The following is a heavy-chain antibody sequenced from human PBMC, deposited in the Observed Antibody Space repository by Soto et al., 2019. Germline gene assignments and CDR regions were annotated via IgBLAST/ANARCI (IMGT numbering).Heavy chain of an antibody. Sequence: QLQLQESGPGLVKPSETLSLTCTVSGGSISSSSYYWGWIRQPPGKGLEWIGSIYYSGSTYYNPSLKSRVTISEDTSKNKFSLKLSSVTAADTAVYYCAGSIVVVVAPTMSFDYWGQGTLVTVSS. V-gene: IGHV4-39*01. CDR2: IYYSGST. D-gene: IGHD2-15*01. J-gene: IGHJ4*02. CDR3: AGSIVVVVAPTMSFDY. CDR1: GGSISSSSYY.